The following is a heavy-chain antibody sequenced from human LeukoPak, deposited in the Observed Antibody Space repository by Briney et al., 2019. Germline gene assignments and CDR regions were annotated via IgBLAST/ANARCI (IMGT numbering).Heavy chain of an antibody. CDR3: AQDRGSGFDN. CDR1: GFTVTPYA. D-gene: IGHD3-10*01. CDR2: VSDTGDRT. Sequence: GGSLRLSCAASGFTVTPYAMSWVSQAPGKGLEWVSSVSDTGDRTYYADSVKGRFTISRDNAKNTLYLHMYSLRADDTAVYYCAQDRGSGFDNWGQGTLVTVSS. J-gene: IGHJ4*02. V-gene: IGHV3-23*01.